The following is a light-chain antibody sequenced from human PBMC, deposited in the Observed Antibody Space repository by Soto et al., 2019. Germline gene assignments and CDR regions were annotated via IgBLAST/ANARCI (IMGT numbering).Light chain of an antibody. CDR1: QSVSSSY. V-gene: IGKV3-20*01. CDR3: QQYNSSPRT. CDR2: DAS. J-gene: IGKJ1*01. Sequence: ETVFSQSPRTLSLSPGERVTLSCRASQSVSSSYLAWYQQKPGQAPRLLIYDASNRATGIPARFSGSGSGTDFTLTVSRLEPEDFAVYYCQQYNSSPRTFGQGTKVDIK.